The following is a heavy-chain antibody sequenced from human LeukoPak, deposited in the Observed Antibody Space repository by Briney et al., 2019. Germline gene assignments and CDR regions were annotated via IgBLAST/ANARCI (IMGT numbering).Heavy chain of an antibody. J-gene: IGHJ4*02. Sequence: ASVKVSCKSSGGTFSNYAISWLRQAPGQGLEWMGGIIPIFKAVDYAQKFQDRVTITADESTSTAYMELSSLRSEDTAVYYCARVGLLPYFDYWGQGTLVTVSS. D-gene: IGHD2-21*02. V-gene: IGHV1-69*13. CDR2: IIPIFKAV. CDR1: GGTFSNYA. CDR3: ARVGLLPYFDY.